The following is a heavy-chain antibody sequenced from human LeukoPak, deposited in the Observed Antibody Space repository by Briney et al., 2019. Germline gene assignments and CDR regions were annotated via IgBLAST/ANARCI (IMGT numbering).Heavy chain of an antibody. J-gene: IGHJ5*01. Sequence: SETLSLTCAVYGGSFSGYYWSWIRQPPGKGLEWIGEINHSGSTNYNPSLKSRVTISVDTSKNKFSLNLSSVTAPDTALYYCARAAGGITMVGGVIIRDNGFDSWGQGTLVTVSS. CDR1: GGSFSGYY. CDR3: ARAAGGITMVGGVIIRDNGFDS. CDR2: INHSGST. D-gene: IGHD3-10*01. V-gene: IGHV4-34*01.